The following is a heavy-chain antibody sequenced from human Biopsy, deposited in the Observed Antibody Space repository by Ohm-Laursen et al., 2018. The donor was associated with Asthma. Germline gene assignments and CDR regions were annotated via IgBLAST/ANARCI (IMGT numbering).Heavy chain of an antibody. Sequence: SLRLSCAASGFTVSRDYMFWVRQHPGKGLEWIGFIYYSGSTYYNPSLKSRVSISIDTSKNQFSLKLSSVTAADTAVYYCARAQDYYDSRGYYRSFDYWGQGTLVTVSS. D-gene: IGHD3-22*01. CDR2: IYYSGST. V-gene: IGHV4-31*02. CDR3: ARAQDYYDSRGYYRSFDY. CDR1: GFTVSRDY. J-gene: IGHJ4*02.